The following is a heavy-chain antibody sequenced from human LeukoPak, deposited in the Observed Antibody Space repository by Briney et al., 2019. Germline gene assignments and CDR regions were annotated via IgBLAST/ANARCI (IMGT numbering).Heavy chain of an antibody. V-gene: IGHV4-59*01. D-gene: IGHD2-15*01. CDR2: IYYSGST. J-gene: IGHJ6*03. Sequence: SETLSLTCTVSGGSISSYYWSWIRQPPGKGLEWIGYIYYSGSTNYSPSLKSRVTISVDTSKNQFSLKLSSVTPADTAVYYCARSVEGYCSGGSCYSYYYYMDVWGKGTTVTVSS. CDR3: ARSVEGYCSGGSCYSYYYYMDV. CDR1: GGSISSYY.